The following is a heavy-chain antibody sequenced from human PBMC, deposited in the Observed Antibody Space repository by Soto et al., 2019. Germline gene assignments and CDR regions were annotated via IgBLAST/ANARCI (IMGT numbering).Heavy chain of an antibody. CDR1: GGSFSGYY. V-gene: IGHV4-34*01. D-gene: IGHD2-15*01. Sequence: SETLSLTCAVYGGSFSGYYWRWIRQPPGKGLEWIGEINHSGSTNYNPSLKSRVTISVDTSKNQFSLTLGSVTAADTAVYYCARYRNATNVRECGGSTGVNYWGQGTLVTVSS. CDR2: INHSGST. CDR3: ARYRNATNVRECGGSTGVNY. J-gene: IGHJ4*02.